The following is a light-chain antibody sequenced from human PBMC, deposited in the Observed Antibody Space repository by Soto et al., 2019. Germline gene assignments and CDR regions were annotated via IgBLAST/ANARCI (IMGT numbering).Light chain of an antibody. J-gene: IGKJ2*01. Sequence: DIVLTQSPDSLAVFLGERATITCKSSQSLFYSAYRTNYLAWYQDKAGQPPKMLISWASTRASGVPDRFSGSGSGTDFTLTISSLQAEDVAVYYCLQYYGGSPHTFGQGTKLEI. CDR1: QSLFYSAYRTNY. V-gene: IGKV4-1*01. CDR2: WAS. CDR3: LQYYGGSPHT.